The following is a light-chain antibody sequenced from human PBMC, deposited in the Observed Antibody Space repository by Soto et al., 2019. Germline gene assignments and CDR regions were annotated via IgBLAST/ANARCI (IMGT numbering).Light chain of an antibody. CDR3: QQYGSSPPYT. CDR2: GAS. V-gene: IGKV3-20*01. Sequence: EIVLTQSPGTLSLSPGEGATLSCRASQSVSSNHLGWYQQKPGQAPRLLIFGASSRASDIPDRFSGSGSGTDFTLTISRLEPEDFVVYYCQQYGSSPPYTFGQGTKLEIK. J-gene: IGKJ2*01. CDR1: QSVSSNH.